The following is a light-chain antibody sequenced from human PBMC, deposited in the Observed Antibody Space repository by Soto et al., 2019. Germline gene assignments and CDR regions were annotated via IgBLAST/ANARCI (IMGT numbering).Light chain of an antibody. V-gene: IGKV1-39*01. J-gene: IGKJ2*01. CDR3: QQVYDFPHT. Sequence: DIQMTQSPSSLSASVGDRVTITCRTSQTINNYLTWYRQKPGKVPEVLIYGASSLQRGVSSRFTGSASRTYFTLTISSLQPEDFATYYCQQVYDFPHTFGQGTKVEV. CDR2: GAS. CDR1: QTINNY.